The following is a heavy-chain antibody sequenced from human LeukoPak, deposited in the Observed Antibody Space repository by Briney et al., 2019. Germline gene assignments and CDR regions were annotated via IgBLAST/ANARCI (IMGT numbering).Heavy chain of an antibody. J-gene: IGHJ6*02. V-gene: IGHV1-69*13. D-gene: IGHD2-15*01. CDR3: ARGGGAVVAAHYYYYYGMDV. Sequence: SVKVSCKASGGTFSSYAISWVRQAPGQGXEWMGGIIPIFGTANYAQKFQGRVTITADESTSTAYMELSSLRSEDTAVYYCARGGGAVVAAHYYYYYGMDVWGQGTTVTVSS. CDR1: GGTFSSYA. CDR2: IIPIFGTA.